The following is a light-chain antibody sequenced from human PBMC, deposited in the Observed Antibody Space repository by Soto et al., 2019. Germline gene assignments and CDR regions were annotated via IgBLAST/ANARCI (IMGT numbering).Light chain of an antibody. Sequence: EIVMTQSPATLSVSPGERATLSCRASQSVSSNLAWYQQKPGQAPRLLTYATSTRATGIPDRFSGSGSGTEFTLTISSLQPEDFALYHCQQYDNKPPITFGQGTRLESK. CDR2: ATS. CDR1: QSVSSN. J-gene: IGKJ5*01. CDR3: QQYDNKPPIT. V-gene: IGKV3-15*01.